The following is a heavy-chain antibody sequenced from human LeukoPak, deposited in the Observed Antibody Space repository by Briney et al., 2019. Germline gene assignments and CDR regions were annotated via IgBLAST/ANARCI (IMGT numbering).Heavy chain of an antibody. Sequence: GGSLRLSCAASGFTFSNAWMNWVRQAPRKGLEWVGRIRRITDGGTTDYAAPVKGRFTISRDDSKNTLYLQMNSLKTEGAGVYYCATAVSRYTLTWGGFDIWGQGTRVTVSS. CDR1: GFTFSNAW. CDR3: ATAVSRYTLTWGGFDI. V-gene: IGHV3-15*01. D-gene: IGHD1-14*01. CDR2: IRRITDGGTT. J-gene: IGHJ3*02.